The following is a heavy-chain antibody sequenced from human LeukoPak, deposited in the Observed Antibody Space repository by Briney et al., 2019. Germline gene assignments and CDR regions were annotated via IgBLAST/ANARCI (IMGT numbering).Heavy chain of an antibody. V-gene: IGHV3-69-1*01. D-gene: IGHD6-13*01. J-gene: IGHJ5*01. Sequence: TAGGSLRLSCSASGFSLSDYGMSWVRQAPGKGLEWVSYITMNSVRFYADSVKGRFTISRDNDKNSVYLQMNSLRDEDTAVYYCAGERPSSSWYDFWGQGTLVTVSS. CDR3: AGERPSSSWYDF. CDR1: GFSLSDYG. CDR2: ITMNSVR.